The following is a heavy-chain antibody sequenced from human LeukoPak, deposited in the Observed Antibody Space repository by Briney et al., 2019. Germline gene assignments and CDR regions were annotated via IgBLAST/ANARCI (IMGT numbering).Heavy chain of an antibody. V-gene: IGHV3-23*05. Sequence: GGSLRLSCVGSGFNFMQYGMMWVRQAPGKGLEWVSTIHPSGINTHHADSVKGRFTISRDNSKNTLYLQMNSLRAEDTAVYYCAKEPFRGVARDYFDYWGQGTLVTVSS. D-gene: IGHD3-10*01. CDR3: AKEPFRGVARDYFDY. CDR1: GFNFMQYG. J-gene: IGHJ4*02. CDR2: IHPSGINT.